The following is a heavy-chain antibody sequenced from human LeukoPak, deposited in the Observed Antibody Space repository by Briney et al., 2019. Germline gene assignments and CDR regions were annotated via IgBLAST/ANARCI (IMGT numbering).Heavy chain of an antibody. CDR3: ARVSRGVNICDS. CDR2: INPNSGGT. V-gene: IGHV1-2*06. D-gene: IGHD2/OR15-2a*01. Sequence: ASVKVSCKASGYTFTGYYMHWVRQAPGQGLEWMGRINPNSGGTNYAQKFQGRVTMTTDTSTSTAYMELRSLRSDDTAVYYCARVSRGVNICDSWGQGTLVTVSS. CDR1: GYTFTGYY. J-gene: IGHJ4*02.